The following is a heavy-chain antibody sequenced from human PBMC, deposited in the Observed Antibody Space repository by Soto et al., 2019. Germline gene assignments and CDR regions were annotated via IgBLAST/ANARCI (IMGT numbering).Heavy chain of an antibody. J-gene: IGHJ6*02. CDR1: GFTFSSYG. D-gene: IGHD2-2*01. CDR2: ISYDGSNK. CDR3: AKDHVVPAASFYYYYGMDV. V-gene: IGHV3-30*18. Sequence: GGSLRLSCAASGFTFSSYGMHWVRQAPGKGLEWVAVISYDGSNKYYADSVKGRFTISRDNSKNTLYLQMNSLRAEDTAVYYCAKDHVVPAASFYYYYGMDVWGQGTTVTVSS.